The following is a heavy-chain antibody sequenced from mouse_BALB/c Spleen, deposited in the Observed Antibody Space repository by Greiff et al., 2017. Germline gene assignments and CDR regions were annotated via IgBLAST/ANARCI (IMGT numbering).Heavy chain of an antibody. CDR2: INPYNGDT. V-gene: IGHV1-20*02. Sequence: EVKLVESGPELVKPGASVKISCKASGYSFTGYFMNWVMQSHGKSLEWIGRINPYNGDTFYNQKFKGKATLTVDKSSSTAHMELRSLASEDSAVYYCAIYYGYDDAMDYWGQGTSVTVSS. CDR3: AIYYGYDDAMDY. CDR1: GYSFTGYF. D-gene: IGHD2-2*01. J-gene: IGHJ4*01.